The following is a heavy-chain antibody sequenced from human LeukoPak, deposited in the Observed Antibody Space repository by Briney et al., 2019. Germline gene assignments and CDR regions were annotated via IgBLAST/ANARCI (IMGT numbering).Heavy chain of an antibody. D-gene: IGHD3-10*01. CDR1: GFTSSSYE. Sequence: GGSLRLSCAASGFTSSSYEMNWVRQAPGKGLEWVSYISSSGSTIYYADSVKGRFTISRDNAKNSLYLQMNSLRAEDTAVYYCARLQWFGGYYFDYWGQGTLVTVSS. CDR2: ISSSGSTI. J-gene: IGHJ4*02. CDR3: ARLQWFGGYYFDY. V-gene: IGHV3-48*03.